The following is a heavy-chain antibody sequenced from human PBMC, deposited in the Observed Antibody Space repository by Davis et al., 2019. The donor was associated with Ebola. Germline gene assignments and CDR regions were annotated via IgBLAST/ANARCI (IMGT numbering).Heavy chain of an antibody. V-gene: IGHV3-66*02. D-gene: IGHD1-26*01. CDR2: IYSGGST. J-gene: IGHJ6*03. CDR1: GFTVSSNY. CDR3: ARWDSEAYYYYYYMDV. Sequence: GESLKISCAASGFTVSSNYMSWVRQAPGKGLEWVSVIYSGGSTYYADSVKGRFTISRDNSKNTLYLQMNSLRAEDTAVYYCARWDSEAYYYYYYMDVWGKGTTVTVSS.